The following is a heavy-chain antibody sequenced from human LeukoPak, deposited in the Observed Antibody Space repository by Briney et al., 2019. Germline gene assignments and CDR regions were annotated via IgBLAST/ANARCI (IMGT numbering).Heavy chain of an antibody. CDR2: IYTSGST. Sequence: PSETLSLTCTVSGDSMRIYYWSWIRQPAGKGLEWIGRIYTSGSTNYNPSHKSRVTMSVDTSKNQFSLKLSSVTAADTAVYYCVRGDYPDYWGQGTLVTVSS. V-gene: IGHV4-4*07. J-gene: IGHJ4*02. CDR1: GDSMRIYY. CDR3: VRGDYPDY. D-gene: IGHD4-17*01.